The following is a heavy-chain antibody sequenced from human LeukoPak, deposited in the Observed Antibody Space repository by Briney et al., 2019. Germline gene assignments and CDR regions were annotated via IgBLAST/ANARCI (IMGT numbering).Heavy chain of an antibody. CDR1: GYSFTSYW. V-gene: IGHV5-51*01. D-gene: IGHD1-26*01. Sequence: GESLKISCKGSGYSFTSYWIAWVRQTPGKGLEWMGIIFPGDSETRYSPSFQGQVTISVDKPTRTAYLQWSRLKASDTAMYFCARPANSGSYEEAPFDIWGQGTQVTVSS. CDR2: IFPGDSET. CDR3: ARPANSGSYEEAPFDI. J-gene: IGHJ4*02.